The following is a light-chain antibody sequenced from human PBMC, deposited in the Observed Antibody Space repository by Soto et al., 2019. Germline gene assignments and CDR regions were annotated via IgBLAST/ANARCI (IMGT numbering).Light chain of an antibody. Sequence: DIVMTQSPLSLPVTPGEPASISCRSSQSLLHRNGYNYVDWYLQKPGQSPQLLIYLGSTRASGVSGRVRGRGLGNDFTLKISSVEVEDVGVYYCMQALQTPLAFGEGTKVEIK. CDR2: LGS. CDR1: QSLLHRNGYNY. V-gene: IGKV2-28*01. CDR3: MQALQTPLA. J-gene: IGKJ4*01.